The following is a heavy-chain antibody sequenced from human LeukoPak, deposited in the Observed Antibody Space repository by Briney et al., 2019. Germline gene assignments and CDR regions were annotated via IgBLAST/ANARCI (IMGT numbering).Heavy chain of an antibody. Sequence: GGSLRLSCAAFGVTVSVNYMSWVRQAPGKGLECVSVIYSGGDTYYADSVKGRFTISRDNSKNTLYLQMNSLRAEDTAVYYCARVYCSSTSCYERPDYYYYYMDVWGKGTTVTISS. V-gene: IGHV3-66*01. D-gene: IGHD2-2*01. CDR1: GVTVSVNY. CDR3: ARVYCSSTSCYERPDYYYYYMDV. J-gene: IGHJ6*03. CDR2: IYSGGDT.